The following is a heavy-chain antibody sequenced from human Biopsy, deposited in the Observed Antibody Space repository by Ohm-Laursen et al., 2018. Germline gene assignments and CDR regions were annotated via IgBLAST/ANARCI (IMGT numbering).Heavy chain of an antibody. D-gene: IGHD2/OR15-2a*01. J-gene: IGHJ6*02. V-gene: IGHV4-59*01. CDR2: VYYSGTT. Sequence: SETLSLTCTVSGGSIGSDWWSWIRRTPGQGLEWIGYVYYSGTTTYNPSLRSRVTISVDTSMNQISLRLQSVTAADTAIYYCTRATNSTGWPYYYFYGMDIWGQGTTVTVSS. CDR1: GGSIGSDW. CDR3: TRATNSTGWPYYYFYGMDI.